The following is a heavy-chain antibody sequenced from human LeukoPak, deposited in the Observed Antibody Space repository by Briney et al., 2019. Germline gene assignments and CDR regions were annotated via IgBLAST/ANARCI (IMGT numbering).Heavy chain of an antibody. CDR1: GFTFSSND. J-gene: IGHJ4*02. CDR2: ISGSGGNK. D-gene: IGHD3-22*01. Sequence: GGSLRLSCAASGFTFSSNDMSWVRQAPGKGLEWVSAISGSGGNKYYADSGKGRFTIYRDNSKNPLYLQMHSVRADDTAAYYCAEDDSDSSGYAYWGQGSLVTVSS. V-gene: IGHV3-23*01. CDR3: AEDDSDSSGYAY.